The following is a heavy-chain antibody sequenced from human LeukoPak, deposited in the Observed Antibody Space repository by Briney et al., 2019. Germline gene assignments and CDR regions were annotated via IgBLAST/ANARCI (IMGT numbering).Heavy chain of an antibody. D-gene: IGHD6-25*01. Sequence: GGSLRLSCAASGFTVSSNYMSWVRQAPGKGLEWVSAIYSGGSTYYADSVKGRFTISRDNSKNTLYLQMKSLRAEDTAVYYCARVAAAEPGQGPEGYYYYMDVWGKGTTVTVSS. V-gene: IGHV3-53*01. J-gene: IGHJ6*03. CDR3: ARVAAAEPGQGPEGYYYYMDV. CDR2: IYSGGST. CDR1: GFTVSSNY.